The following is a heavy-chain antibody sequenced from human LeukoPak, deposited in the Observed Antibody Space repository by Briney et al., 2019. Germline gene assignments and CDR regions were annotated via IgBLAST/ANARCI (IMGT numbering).Heavy chain of an antibody. CDR2: ISWDGGST. CDR1: GFTFGDYA. CDR3: AKDGARGIWFGGTFDY. J-gene: IGHJ4*02. Sequence: GGSLRLSCAASGFTFGDYAMHWVRQAPGKGLEWVSLISWDGGSTYYADSVKGRFTISRDNSKNSLYLQMNRLRAEDTALYYCAKDGARGIWFGGTFDYWGQGTLVTVSS. D-gene: IGHD3-10*01. V-gene: IGHV3-43D*04.